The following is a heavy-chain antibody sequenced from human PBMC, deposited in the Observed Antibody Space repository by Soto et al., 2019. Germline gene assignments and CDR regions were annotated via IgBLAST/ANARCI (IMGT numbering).Heavy chain of an antibody. D-gene: IGHD3-3*01. CDR1: GGSFSDYY. J-gene: IGHJ1*01. V-gene: IGHV4-34*01. Sequence: SETLSLTCAVYGGSFSDYYWNWIRQPPGKGLEWIGEINHSGSTNYNPSLKSRVTISVDTSKNQFSLKLSSVTAADTAVYYCASTAATIFGVVISSEYFQHGGQGTLVTVSS. CDR2: INHSGST. CDR3: ASTAATIFGVVISSEYFQH.